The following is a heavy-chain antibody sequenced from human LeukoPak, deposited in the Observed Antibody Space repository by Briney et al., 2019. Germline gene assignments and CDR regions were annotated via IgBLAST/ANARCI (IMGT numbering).Heavy chain of an antibody. CDR3: AGYCGGDCYGMDV. D-gene: IGHD2-21*01. V-gene: IGHV3-7*01. J-gene: IGHJ6*02. CDR1: GFTFSSYW. Sequence: GGSLRLSCAASGFTFSSYWMGWVRQAPGKGLEWLANINQDGSEKFYVDTVKGRFTISRDNAENSLYLQMNSLRAEDTAVYYCAGYCGGDCYGMDVWGQGATVTVSS. CDR2: INQDGSEK.